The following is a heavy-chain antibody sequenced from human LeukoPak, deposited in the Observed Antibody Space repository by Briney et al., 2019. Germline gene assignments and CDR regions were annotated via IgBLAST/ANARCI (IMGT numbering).Heavy chain of an antibody. J-gene: IGHJ4*02. CDR3: ARGHPSFGGIAVAGSFDY. CDR1: GGSISSYY. Sequence: SETLSLTCTVSGGSISSYYWSWIRQPPGKGLEWIGYIYYSGSINYNPSLKSRVTISVDTSKNQFSLKLSSVTAADTAVYYCARGHPSFGGIAVAGSFDYWGQGTLVTVSS. V-gene: IGHV4-59*01. CDR2: IYYSGSI. D-gene: IGHD6-19*01.